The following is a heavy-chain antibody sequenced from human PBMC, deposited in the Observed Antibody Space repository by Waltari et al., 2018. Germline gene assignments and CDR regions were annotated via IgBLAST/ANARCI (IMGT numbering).Heavy chain of an antibody. CDR1: GFPFSLYG. V-gene: IGHV3-30*18. D-gene: IGHD1-26*01. CDR3: AKGVGAPGVDY. J-gene: IGHJ4*02. Sequence: QVQLVESGGGVVQPGRSLRLSCGASGFPFSLYGMHWVRQAPGEGREWVAVISDDGSNKDYADSVKGLFTIARDNSKNTLYLQMNSVGAEDTAVYYCAKGVGAPGVDYWGQGTLVTVSS. CDR2: ISDDGSNK.